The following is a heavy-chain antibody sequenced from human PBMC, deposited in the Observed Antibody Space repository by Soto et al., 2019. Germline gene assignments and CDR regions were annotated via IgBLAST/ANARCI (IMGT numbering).Heavy chain of an antibody. CDR3: ARDTAMALPDA. D-gene: IGHD5-18*01. V-gene: IGHV1-18*01. CDR2: ISAYNGHT. CDR1: GYTFTSYG. Sequence: QVQLVQSGAEVKKPGASVKVSCRASGYTFTSYGISWVRQAPGQGLEWMGWISAYNGHTNYAQKLQGRVTMTTDTSTSTAYRELRSLRSDDTAVYYCARDTAMALPDAWGQGTLVTVSS. J-gene: IGHJ4*02.